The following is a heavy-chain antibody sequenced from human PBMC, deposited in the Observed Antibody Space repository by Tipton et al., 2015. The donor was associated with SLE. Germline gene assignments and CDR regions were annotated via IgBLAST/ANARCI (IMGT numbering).Heavy chain of an antibody. V-gene: IGHV7-4-1*02. CDR3: VRDRDVRDDYGDFLDY. Sequence: QVQLVQSGSELKKPGASVNVSCKASGYSFTDYAINWVRQAPGQGLEWMGWINTNTGNPTYAQRVTGRCVFSLDTSVSTAYLQITSLKADDTAVYYCVRDRDVRDDYGDFLDYWGQGTLVTVSS. CDR2: INTNTGNP. J-gene: IGHJ4*02. D-gene: IGHD4-17*01. CDR1: GYSFTDYA.